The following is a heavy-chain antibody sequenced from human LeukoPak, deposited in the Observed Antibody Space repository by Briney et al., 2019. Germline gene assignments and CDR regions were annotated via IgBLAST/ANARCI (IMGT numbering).Heavy chain of an antibody. Sequence: GGSLRLSCAASGFIFTSYSMNWVRQAPGKGPEWVSTISGGGGSTYYADSVKGRFTISRDNSKNTLYLQVNSLRAEDTAVYYCAKGGKWDVTPFDYWGQGTLVTVSS. D-gene: IGHD1-26*01. J-gene: IGHJ4*02. CDR2: ISGGGGST. CDR3: AKGGKWDVTPFDY. CDR1: GFIFTSYS. V-gene: IGHV3-23*01.